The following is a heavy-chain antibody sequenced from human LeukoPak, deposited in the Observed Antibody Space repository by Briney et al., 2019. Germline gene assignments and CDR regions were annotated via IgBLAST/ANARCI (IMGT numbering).Heavy chain of an antibody. Sequence: GRSLRLSCAASGFTFSNYAMTWVRQAPGKGLEWVSVISATGADTDYAESVKGRCTISRDNSRNTLSLQMNSLRAEDTAVYYCAKLVGTGAIPTDYWGQGTLVTVSS. CDR1: GFTFSNYA. CDR2: ISATGADT. J-gene: IGHJ4*02. D-gene: IGHD1-1*01. V-gene: IGHV3-23*01. CDR3: AKLVGTGAIPTDY.